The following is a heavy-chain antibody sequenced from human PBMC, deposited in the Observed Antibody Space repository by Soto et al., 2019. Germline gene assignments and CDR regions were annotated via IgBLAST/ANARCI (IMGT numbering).Heavy chain of an antibody. V-gene: IGHV1-18*04. J-gene: IGHJ3*01. Sequence: QVQLVQSGAEVKKPGASVKVSCKASGYSFTGYGINWVRQAPGQGLQWLGRITTYNGDTNYAQNFQGRVTMTTDTSTSPTYMELRSLRSDDTAVYFCARGRGYSLIPVVDDAVDVWGQGTLVTVSS. CDR2: ITTYNGDT. CDR3: ARGRGYSLIPVVDDAVDV. CDR1: GYSFTGYG. D-gene: IGHD5-12*01.